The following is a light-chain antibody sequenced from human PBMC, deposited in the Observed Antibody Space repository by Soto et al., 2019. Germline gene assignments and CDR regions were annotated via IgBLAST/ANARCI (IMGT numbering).Light chain of an antibody. Sequence: EIVLTQSPGTLSLSPGDTATLSCSTSQSVRGTYLAWYQQKPGQAPRLLIFAASSRATGIPDRFSGSGSGTDFTLTISRLEPEDFAVYYCQQYGSSPGTFGQGTKVDIK. J-gene: IGKJ1*01. CDR3: QQYGSSPGT. V-gene: IGKV3-20*01. CDR2: AAS. CDR1: QSVRGTY.